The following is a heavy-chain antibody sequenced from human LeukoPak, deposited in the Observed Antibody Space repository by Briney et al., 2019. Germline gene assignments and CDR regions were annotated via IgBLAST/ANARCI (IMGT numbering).Heavy chain of an antibody. J-gene: IGHJ5*02. CDR2: RDGGST. CDR3: AREQGMVRGSWFDP. D-gene: IGHD3-10*01. Sequence: GGSLRLSCAASGFTFSSYSMNWVRQAPGKGLEWVSGRDGGSTGYADSVKGRFTISRDNAKNSLYLQMNSLRAEDTALYYCAREQGMVRGSWFDPWGQGTLVTVSS. V-gene: IGHV3-20*04. CDR1: GFTFSSYS.